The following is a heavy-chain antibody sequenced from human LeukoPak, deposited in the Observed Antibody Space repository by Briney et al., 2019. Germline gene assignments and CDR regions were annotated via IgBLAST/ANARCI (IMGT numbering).Heavy chain of an antibody. CDR1: GFTFGSYA. J-gene: IGHJ5*02. CDR3: AKDPTYGSGSYLVNWFDP. D-gene: IGHD3-10*01. Sequence: GGSLRLSCAASGFTFGSYAMSWVRQAPGKGLEWVSAISGSGGSTYYADSVKGRFTISRDNSKNTLYLQMNSLRAEDTAVYYCAKDPTYGSGSYLVNWFDPWGQGTLVTVSS. CDR2: ISGSGGST. V-gene: IGHV3-23*01.